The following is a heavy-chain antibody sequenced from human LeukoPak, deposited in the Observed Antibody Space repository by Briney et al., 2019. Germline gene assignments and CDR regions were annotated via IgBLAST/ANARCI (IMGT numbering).Heavy chain of an antibody. Sequence: ASVKVSCKTSGYTFTSYYMHRVRQAPGQGLEWMGIINPSGGSTSYAQKFQGRVTMTRDTSTSTVYMELSSLRSEDTAVYYCAREKAGDDDWFDPWGQGTLVTVSS. D-gene: IGHD7-27*01. V-gene: IGHV1-46*01. CDR1: GYTFTSYY. CDR2: INPSGGST. CDR3: AREKAGDDDWFDP. J-gene: IGHJ5*02.